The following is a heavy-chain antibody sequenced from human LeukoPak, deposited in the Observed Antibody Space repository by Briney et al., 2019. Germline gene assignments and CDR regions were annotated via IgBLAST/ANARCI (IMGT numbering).Heavy chain of an antibody. CDR1: GFTFTSYA. D-gene: IGHD4-23*01. CDR2: ISANGIST. V-gene: IGHV3-23*01. Sequence: PGGSLRLSCAASGFTFTSYAMNWVRQAPGKGLEWVSSISANGISTNYADSVKGRFTISRDNSKNTLYLQMNSLRAGDTAIYYCARGRWPGGHFDYWGQGTLVTVSS. J-gene: IGHJ4*02. CDR3: ARGRWPGGHFDY.